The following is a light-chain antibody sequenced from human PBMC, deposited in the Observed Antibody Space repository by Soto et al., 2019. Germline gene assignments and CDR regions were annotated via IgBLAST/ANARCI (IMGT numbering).Light chain of an antibody. CDR3: QQLDSFPLS. Sequence: IQLTQSPSSLSAAVGDRVTITCRASQDINSHLAWYQQKPGKAPSLLIYATSTLQSGVPSRFSGSGSGTDFTLTISGPQTEDFATYHCQQLDSFPLSFGGGTKLEIK. CDR1: QDINSH. CDR2: ATS. V-gene: IGKV1-9*01. J-gene: IGKJ4*01.